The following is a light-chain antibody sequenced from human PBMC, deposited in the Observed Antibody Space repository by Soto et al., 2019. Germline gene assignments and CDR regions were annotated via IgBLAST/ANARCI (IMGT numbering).Light chain of an antibody. CDR1: LSVSSSY. CDR2: GAS. Sequence: EIVLTQSPGTLSLSPGERGTLSCRASLSVSSSYLAWYQQKPGQAPRLLIYGASSRATGIPDRFSGSGSGTDFTLTISRLEPEDFPVYYCQQYGSSPWTFGQGTKVEIK. CDR3: QQYGSSPWT. J-gene: IGKJ1*01. V-gene: IGKV3-20*01.